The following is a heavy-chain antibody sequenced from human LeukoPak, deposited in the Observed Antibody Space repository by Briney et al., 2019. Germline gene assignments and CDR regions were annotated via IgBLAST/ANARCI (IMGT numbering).Heavy chain of an antibody. Sequence: GASVKVSCKAFGYTFTSYGISWVRRAPGQGLEWMGWISAYNGNTNYAQKLQGRVTMTTDTSTSTAYMELRSLRSDDTAVYYCARDMSVVVPAAIVYWGQGTLVTVSS. CDR3: ARDMSVVVPAAIVY. V-gene: IGHV1-18*01. D-gene: IGHD2-2*02. J-gene: IGHJ4*02. CDR2: ISAYNGNT. CDR1: GYTFTSYG.